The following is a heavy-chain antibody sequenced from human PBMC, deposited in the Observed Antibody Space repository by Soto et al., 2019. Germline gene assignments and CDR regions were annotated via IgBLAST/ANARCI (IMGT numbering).Heavy chain of an antibody. D-gene: IGHD3-10*01. CDR1: GFTFSTYG. CDR2: ISDGPTTT. CDR3: TRDSGWSSAG. Sequence: EVHLLESGGGLVQPGGSLRLSCVASGFTFSTYGMSWVRQAPGKGLEWVSGISDGPTTTYYADSVKGRFTISRDNSKNTLYLQMNSLRVDDTAVYYCTRDSGWSSAGWGQGTLVTVSS. V-gene: IGHV3-23*01. J-gene: IGHJ4*02.